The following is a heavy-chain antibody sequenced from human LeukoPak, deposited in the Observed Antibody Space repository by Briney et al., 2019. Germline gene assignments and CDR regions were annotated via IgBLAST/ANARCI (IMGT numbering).Heavy chain of an antibody. D-gene: IGHD3-10*01. CDR1: GFHFRTYA. Sequence: GGSLRLSCAASGFHFRTYAMHWVRQAPGKGLEWISIISYDANTEYYADSVKGRFSVSRDNSENTLFLQMNSLRPEDTAVYFCARGYYLDLGSFGCWGQGALVTVSS. V-gene: IGHV3-30*01. J-gene: IGHJ4*02. CDR3: ARGYYLDLGSFGC. CDR2: ISYDANTE.